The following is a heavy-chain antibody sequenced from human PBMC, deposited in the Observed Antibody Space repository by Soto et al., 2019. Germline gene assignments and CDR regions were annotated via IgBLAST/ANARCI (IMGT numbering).Heavy chain of an antibody. D-gene: IGHD2-21*02. CDR1: GFTFSSYS. CDR2: ISSSSSTI. V-gene: IGHV3-48*01. J-gene: IGHJ4*02. CDR3: ARDEAAYCVGDCYSLDY. Sequence: EVQLVESGGGLVQPGGSLRLSCAASGFTFSSYSMNWVRQAPGKGLEWVSYISSSSSTIYYADSVKGRFTISKDNAKNSLYLQMNSRRAEDTAVYYCARDEAAYCVGDCYSLDYWGQGTLVTVSS.